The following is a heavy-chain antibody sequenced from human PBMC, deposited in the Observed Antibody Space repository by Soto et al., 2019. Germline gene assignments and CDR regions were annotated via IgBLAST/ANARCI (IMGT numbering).Heavy chain of an antibody. CDR3: ARGTHYYDSIGYSHFFDY. CDR1: GFTFSDFA. CDR2: ISSNGNYI. V-gene: IGHV3-21*01. Sequence: GSLRLSCRASGFTFSDFAMSWVRQAPGKGLEWVSSISSNGNYIYYADSMKGRFTISRDNAEKSLYLQMNSLRGEDSAAYYCARGTHYYDSIGYSHFFDYWGQGTLVTVSS. D-gene: IGHD3-22*01. J-gene: IGHJ4*02.